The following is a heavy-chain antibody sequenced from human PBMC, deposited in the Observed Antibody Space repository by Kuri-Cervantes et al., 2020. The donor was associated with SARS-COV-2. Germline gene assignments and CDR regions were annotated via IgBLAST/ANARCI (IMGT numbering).Heavy chain of an antibody. CDR1: GDSITNYY. V-gene: IGHV4-59*01. D-gene: IGHD3-10*01. CDR2: VYYTGST. Sequence: ESLKISCTVSGDSITNYYWSWIRQPPGKGLEWIGYVYYTGSTNYKPSLESRVTMSVDTSKNQFSLKLNSVTVADTAVYYCAREGPYGSGNYFDYWGQGTLVTVSS. J-gene: IGHJ4*02. CDR3: AREGPYGSGNYFDY.